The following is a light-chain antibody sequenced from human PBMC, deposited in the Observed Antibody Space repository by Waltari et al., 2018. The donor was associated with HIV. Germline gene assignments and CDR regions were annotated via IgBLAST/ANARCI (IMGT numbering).Light chain of an antibody. V-gene: IGLV2-14*03. J-gene: IGLJ1*01. Sequence: QSALTQPASVSGSPGQSITISCTGTSSDVGGYNYVSWYQQHLGKAPKLMIYDVSNRPSGVSNRFSGSKSGNTASLTISVLQAEDEADYYCSSYTSSNTLPYVFGTGTKVTVL. CDR3: SSYTSSNTLPYV. CDR1: SSDVGGYNY. CDR2: DVS.